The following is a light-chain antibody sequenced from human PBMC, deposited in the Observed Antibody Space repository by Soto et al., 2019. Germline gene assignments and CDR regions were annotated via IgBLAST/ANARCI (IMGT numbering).Light chain of an antibody. CDR1: QSVSRDY. CDR2: GAS. Sequence: LLTQSPGTLSLSPGGRATLSCRASQSVSRDYLAWYQQKPGQSPRLLIYGASSRIAGTPDRFSGSGSGTDFTLTISRLEPEDFAVYYCQQYGGSWTFGQGTKVE. CDR3: QQYGGSWT. J-gene: IGKJ1*01. V-gene: IGKV3-20*01.